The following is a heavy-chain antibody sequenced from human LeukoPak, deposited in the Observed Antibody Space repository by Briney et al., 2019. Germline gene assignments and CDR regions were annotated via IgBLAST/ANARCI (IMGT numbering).Heavy chain of an antibody. J-gene: IGHJ6*04. CDR3: AREGNYGSGSYYKMDV. CDR1: GGSISNYY. D-gene: IGHD3-10*01. CDR2: IYYTGST. Sequence: SETLSLTCTVSGGSISNYYWNWIRQPPGKGLEWIGYIYYTGSTNYNPSLKSRVTISVDTSKNQFSLKLSSVTAADTAVYYCAREGNYGSGSYYKMDVWGKGTTVTISS. V-gene: IGHV4-59*12.